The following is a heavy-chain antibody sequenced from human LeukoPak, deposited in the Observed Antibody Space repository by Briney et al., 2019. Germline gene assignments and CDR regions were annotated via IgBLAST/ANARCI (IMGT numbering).Heavy chain of an antibody. CDR3: ARQSYGLVDY. J-gene: IGHJ4*02. CDR2: IYPSDSDT. Sequence: RGESLKISCKGSGYSFTSYWIGWVRQMPGKGLEWMGTIYPSDSDTRYSPSFQAQVPISADKPISTAYLQWSSLKPSDPAMYYCARQSYGLVDYWGQGTLVTVSS. CDR1: GYSFTSYW. D-gene: IGHD3-22*01. V-gene: IGHV5-51*01.